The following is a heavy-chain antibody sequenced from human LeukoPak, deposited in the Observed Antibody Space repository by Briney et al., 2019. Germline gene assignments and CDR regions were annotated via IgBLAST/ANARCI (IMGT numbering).Heavy chain of an antibody. J-gene: IGHJ4*02. Sequence: PGGSLRLSRAASRXTFSNAWMSWVRQAPGKGLEWVGRIKSKTDGGTTDYAAPVKGRFTISRDDSKNTLYLQMNSLKTEHTAVYYCTTGGTVTFDYWGQGTLVTVSS. CDR3: TTGGTVTFDY. D-gene: IGHD4-17*01. CDR1: RXTFSNAW. CDR2: IKSKTDGGTT. V-gene: IGHV3-15*01.